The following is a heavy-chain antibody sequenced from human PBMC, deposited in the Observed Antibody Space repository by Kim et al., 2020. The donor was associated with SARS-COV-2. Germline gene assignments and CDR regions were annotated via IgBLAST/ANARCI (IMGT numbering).Heavy chain of an antibody. J-gene: IGHJ6*02. CDR3: ATLPVDTAMVIVDYYYGMDV. D-gene: IGHD5-18*01. CDR1: GYTFTSYY. V-gene: IGHV1-46*01. CDR2: INPSGGST. Sequence: ASVKVSCKASGYTFTSYYMHWVRQAPGQGLEWMGIINPSGGSTSYAQKFQGRVTMTRDTSTSTVYMELSSLRSEDTAVYYCATLPVDTAMVIVDYYYGMDVWGQGTTVTVSS.